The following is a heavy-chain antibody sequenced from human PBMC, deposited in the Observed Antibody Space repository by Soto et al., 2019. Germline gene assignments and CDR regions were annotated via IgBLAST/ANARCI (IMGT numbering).Heavy chain of an antibody. J-gene: IGHJ4*02. CDR1: GGTFNSYT. CDR2: IIPIVGMA. CDR3: GICLEDY. V-gene: IGHV1-69*02. Sequence: QVQLVQSGAEVKKPGSSVKVSCKASGGTFNSYTISWVRQAPGQGLEWMGRIIPIVGMANYAQKFQDRLTITADKSTSTAYMELSSLRSEDTALFYCGICLEDYWGQGTLVTVSS.